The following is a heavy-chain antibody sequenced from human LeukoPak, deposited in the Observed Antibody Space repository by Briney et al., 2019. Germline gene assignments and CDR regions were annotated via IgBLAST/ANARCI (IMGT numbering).Heavy chain of an antibody. CDR3: AKLRSSSCGY. J-gene: IGHJ4*02. CDR2: ILYDGRNK. V-gene: IGHV3-30-3*02. Sequence: HPGGSLRLSCAASGLTFSNHAMHWVRQVPGKGLEWVAVILYDGRNKYYADSVKGRFTISRDNSKNTLYLQMNSLRAEDTAVYYCAKLRSSSCGYWGQGTLVTVSS. D-gene: IGHD6-6*01. CDR1: GLTFSNHA.